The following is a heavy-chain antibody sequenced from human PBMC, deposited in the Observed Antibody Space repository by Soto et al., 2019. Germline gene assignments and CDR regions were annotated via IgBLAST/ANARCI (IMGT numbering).Heavy chain of an antibody. V-gene: IGHV4-31*03. J-gene: IGHJ5*02. D-gene: IGHD3-10*01. CDR1: GGSISSGGYY. CDR2: IYYSGST. CDR3: ARDLAIGGFFDP. Sequence: PSETLSLTCTVSGGSISSGGYYWSWIRQHPGKGLEWIGYIYYSGSTYYNPSLKSRVTISVDTSKNQFSLKLNSVTAADTAIYYCARDLAIGGFFDPWGQGTLVTVSS.